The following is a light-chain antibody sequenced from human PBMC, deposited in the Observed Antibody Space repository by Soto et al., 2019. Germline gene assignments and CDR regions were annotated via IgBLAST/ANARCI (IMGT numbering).Light chain of an antibody. CDR2: KTS. CDR1: QSINTR. J-gene: IGKJ1*01. V-gene: IGKV3-11*01. CDR3: HQRQSWPRT. Sequence: EIVLTQSPATLSSFPGDRVTLSCRASQSINTRLAWYQHKPGQAPRLLIYKTSIRAAGIPARFSASGTGTDFTLTISDVQPEDFAVYYCHQRQSWPRTFGQGTKVDI.